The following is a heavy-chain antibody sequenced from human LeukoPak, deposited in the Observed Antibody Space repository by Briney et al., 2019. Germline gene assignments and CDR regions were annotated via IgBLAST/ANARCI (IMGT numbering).Heavy chain of an antibody. CDR1: GFPFIEYS. D-gene: IGHD1-1*01. CDR2: IGIDSGNT. CDR3: ARDHNYAFDN. V-gene: IGHV3-48*01. J-gene: IGHJ4*02. Sequence: GGSLRLSCTASGFPFIEYSMNWVRQVPGKGLEWTSYIGIDSGNTKYADSVRGRFTISADKAKNSLYLQMNSLRVEDTAVYYCARDHNYAFDNWGQGTLVSVAS.